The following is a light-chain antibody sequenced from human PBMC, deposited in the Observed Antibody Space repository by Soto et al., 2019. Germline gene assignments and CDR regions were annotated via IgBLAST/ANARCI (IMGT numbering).Light chain of an antibody. Sequence: EIVLTQSPGTLSLSPGERATLSCRASQSVSSSHLAWYQQKPGQAPRLLISGASSSATGIPDRFTGSGSGTDFTLTISRLEPEDFAVYYCQQYGSSPRTFGQGTKVEIK. CDR1: QSVSSSH. CDR2: GAS. CDR3: QQYGSSPRT. V-gene: IGKV3-20*01. J-gene: IGKJ1*01.